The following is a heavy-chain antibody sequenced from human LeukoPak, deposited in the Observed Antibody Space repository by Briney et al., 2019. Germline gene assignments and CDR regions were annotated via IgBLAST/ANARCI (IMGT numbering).Heavy chain of an antibody. D-gene: IGHD2-15*01. CDR3: ARAQYCSGGSCYGDY. J-gene: IGHJ4*02. CDR1: GFTFSSYA. Sequence: GGSLRLSCAASGFTFSSYAMSWVRQAPGKGLEWVSAISGSGGSTYYADSVKGRFTISRDNSKNALYLQMNSLRAEDTAVYYCARAQYCSGGSCYGDYWGQGTLVTVSS. CDR2: ISGSGGST. V-gene: IGHV3-23*01.